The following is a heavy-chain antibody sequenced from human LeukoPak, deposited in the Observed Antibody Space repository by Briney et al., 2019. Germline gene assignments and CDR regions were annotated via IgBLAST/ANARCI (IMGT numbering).Heavy chain of an antibody. CDR2: IRYDGSNK. Sequence: AGGSLRLSCAASGFTFSSYGMHWVRQAPGKGLEWVAFIRYDGSNKYYADSVKGRFTISRDNSKNTLYLQMNSLRAEDTAVYYCAITGAIVVVTAIRNWYFDLWGRGTLVTVSS. D-gene: IGHD2-21*02. V-gene: IGHV3-30*02. J-gene: IGHJ2*01. CDR3: AITGAIVVVTAIRNWYFDL. CDR1: GFTFSSYG.